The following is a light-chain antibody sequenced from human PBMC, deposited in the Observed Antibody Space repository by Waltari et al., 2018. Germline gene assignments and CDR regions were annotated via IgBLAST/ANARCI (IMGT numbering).Light chain of an antibody. Sequence: EIVLTHSPGTLSLSPGERATLSCRASQSVGKSLAWYQQKPGQAPRLLIYDASSRATGIPDRFSGSGFGTDFSLTISRLEPEDFAVYYCQKYVSLPATFGQGTKVEIK. CDR3: QKYVSLPAT. CDR2: DAS. J-gene: IGKJ1*01. CDR1: QSVGKS. V-gene: IGKV3-20*01.